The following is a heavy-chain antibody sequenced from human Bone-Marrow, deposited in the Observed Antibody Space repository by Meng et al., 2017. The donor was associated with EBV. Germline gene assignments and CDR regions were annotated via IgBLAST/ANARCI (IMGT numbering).Heavy chain of an antibody. CDR1: GESFSAYY. D-gene: IGHD6-19*01. J-gene: IGHJ1*01. V-gene: IGHV4-34*01. CDR3: ARYSSGWQKYFQY. CDR2: ISHAGST. Sequence: VQLTQWGAGLLKPSETLPLTCAVYGESFSAYYWSWARQSPGKGLEWIGEISHAGSTNYNPSLSSRVTISIDTSKNQFSLRLNSVTAADRGVYYCARYSSGWQKYFQYWDQGTLVTVSS.